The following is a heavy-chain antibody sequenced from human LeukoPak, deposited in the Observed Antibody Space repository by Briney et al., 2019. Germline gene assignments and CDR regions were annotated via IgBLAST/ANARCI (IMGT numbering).Heavy chain of an antibody. CDR1: GGSFSGYS. Sequence: SETLSLTCTVSGGSFSGYSWSWIRQPPGQGLEWIGEINHSGSTYYNPSLKSRVTISADTSKNQFSLKLSSVTAADTAVYYCAREVDAAAAYNWFDPWGQGTLVTVSS. CDR3: AREVDAAAAYNWFDP. D-gene: IGHD2-2*01. CDR2: INHSGST. V-gene: IGHV4-34*01. J-gene: IGHJ5*02.